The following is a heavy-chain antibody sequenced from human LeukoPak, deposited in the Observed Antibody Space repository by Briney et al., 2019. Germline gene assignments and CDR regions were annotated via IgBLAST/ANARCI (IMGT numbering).Heavy chain of an antibody. CDR3: ARLATGGGYNYFYYYMDV. V-gene: IGHV4-4*09. Sequence: PSETLSLTCTVSGTSISSYYWSWIRQPPGKGLEWIGFIYTSGSTNYNPSLKSRVTISVDTSKNQFSLKLSSVTAADTAVYYCARLATGGGYNYFYYYMDVWGKGPTVTVSS. D-gene: IGHD2-15*01. CDR1: GTSISSYY. CDR2: IYTSGST. J-gene: IGHJ6*03.